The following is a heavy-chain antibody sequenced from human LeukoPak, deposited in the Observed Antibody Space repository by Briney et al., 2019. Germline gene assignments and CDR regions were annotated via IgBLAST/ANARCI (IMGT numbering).Heavy chain of an antibody. Sequence: GGSLRLSCAASGFTFSSYGMHWVRQAPGKGLEWVAVIWYDGSNKYYADSVKGRFTISRDNSKNTLYLQMNSLRDEDTAVYYCARDAGFRAFDIWGQGTMVTVSS. CDR1: GFTFSSYG. V-gene: IGHV3-33*01. CDR3: ARDAGFRAFDI. CDR2: IWYDGSNK. D-gene: IGHD6-25*01. J-gene: IGHJ3*02.